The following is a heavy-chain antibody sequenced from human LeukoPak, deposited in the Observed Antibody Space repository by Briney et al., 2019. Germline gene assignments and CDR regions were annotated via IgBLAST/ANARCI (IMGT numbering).Heavy chain of an antibody. CDR1: GFTFSSYG. J-gene: IGHJ6*02. V-gene: IGHV3-30*18. CDR2: ISYDGSNK. Sequence: GGSLRLSCAASGFTFSSYGMHWVRQAPGKGLEWVAVISYDGSNKYYADSVKGRFTISRDNSKHTLYLQMNSLRAEDTAVYYCAKDSYGMDVWGQGTTVTVSS. CDR3: AKDSYGMDV.